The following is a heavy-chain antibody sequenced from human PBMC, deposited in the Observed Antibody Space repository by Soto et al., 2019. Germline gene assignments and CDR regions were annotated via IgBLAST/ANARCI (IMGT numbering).Heavy chain of an antibody. J-gene: IGHJ4*02. CDR3: VREDGKVGHNSAFDY. CDR1: GFTFSTYT. CDR2: INGRGNYI. Sequence: XGSLRLSCASSGFTFSTYTMNWVRHSPGKGLEWVSSINGRGNYIYYAESVKGRFTISRDNAKNSLYLQMDRLRAEDTALYYCVREDGKVGHNSAFDYWGLGALVTVSS. V-gene: IGHV3-21*01. D-gene: IGHD1-26*01.